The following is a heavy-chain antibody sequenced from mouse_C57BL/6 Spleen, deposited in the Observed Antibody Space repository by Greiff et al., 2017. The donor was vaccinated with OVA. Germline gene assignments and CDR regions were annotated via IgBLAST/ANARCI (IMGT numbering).Heavy chain of an antibody. Sequence: QVQLQQPGAELVRPGSSVKLSCKASGYTFTSYWMHWVKQRPIQGLEWIGNIDPSDSETHYNQKFKDKATLTVDKSSSTAYMQLSSLTSEDSAGYYCARWVVATDYFDYWGQGTTLTVSS. CDR2: IDPSDSET. CDR3: ARWVVATDYFDY. V-gene: IGHV1-52*01. D-gene: IGHD1-1*01. CDR1: GYTFTSYW. J-gene: IGHJ2*01.